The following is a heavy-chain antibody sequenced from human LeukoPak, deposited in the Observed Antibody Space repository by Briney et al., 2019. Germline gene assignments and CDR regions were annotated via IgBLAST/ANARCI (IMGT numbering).Heavy chain of an antibody. CDR3: ARGQTTFCGGDCYSYYFDY. V-gene: IGHV4-30-4*01. Sequence: SETLSLTCTVSGGSISSGDYYWSWIRQPPGKGLEWIGYIYYSGSTYYNPYLKSRATIPVDTSKNQFSLKLSSVTAAETAVYYCARGQTTFCGGDCYSYYFDYWGQGTLVTVSS. CDR1: GGSISSGDYY. D-gene: IGHD2-21*02. J-gene: IGHJ4*02. CDR2: IYYSGST.